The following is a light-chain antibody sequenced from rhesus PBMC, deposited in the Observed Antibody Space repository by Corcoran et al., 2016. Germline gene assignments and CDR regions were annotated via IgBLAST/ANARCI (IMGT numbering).Light chain of an antibody. CDR1: QDISSY. CDR3: QQGNSNPYS. Sequence: DIQMSQSPSSLSASVGDRVTITCRASQDISSYLNWYQQKPGKAPKLLIYYANSLASGVPSRFSGSGSGTYFTLTISSLQPEDVATYYCQQGNSNPYSFGQGTKVEIK. V-gene: IGKV1-32*02. J-gene: IGKJ2*01. CDR2: YAN.